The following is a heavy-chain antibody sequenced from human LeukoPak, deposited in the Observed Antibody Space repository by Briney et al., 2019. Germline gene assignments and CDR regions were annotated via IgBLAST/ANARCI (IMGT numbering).Heavy chain of an antibody. CDR3: VRDQGGAVSY. J-gene: IGHJ4*02. CDR2: ISSLSGTI. CDR1: GFTFSGSA. Sequence: GGSLKLSCAASGFTFSGSAMHWVRQASGKGLEWVSYISSLSGTIDYADSVKGRFIISRDNAKNSLFLQMNSLRAEDTAVYYCVRDQGGAVSYWGQGTLVTVSS. V-gene: IGHV3-48*01. D-gene: IGHD3-16*01.